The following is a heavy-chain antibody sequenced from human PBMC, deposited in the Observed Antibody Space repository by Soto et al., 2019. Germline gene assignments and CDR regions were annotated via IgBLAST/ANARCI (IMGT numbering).Heavy chain of an antibody. J-gene: IGHJ4*02. CDR2: ISSSSSYI. CDR1: GFTFSSYS. V-gene: IGHV3-21*01. Sequence: EVQLVESGGGLVKPGGSLRLSCAASGFTFSSYSMNWVRQAPGKGLEWVSSISSSSSYIYYADSVKGRFTISRDNAKNSLYLQMNSLRAEDRAVYYCSAVAATTPHYWGQGTLVTVSS. D-gene: IGHD6-19*01. CDR3: SAVAATTPHY.